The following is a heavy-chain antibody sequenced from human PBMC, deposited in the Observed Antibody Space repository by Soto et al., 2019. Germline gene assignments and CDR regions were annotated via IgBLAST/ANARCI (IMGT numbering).Heavy chain of an antibody. CDR2: ISYDGSNK. Sequence: QVQLVESGGGVVQPGRSLRLSCAASGFTFSSYAMHWVRQAPGKGLEWVAVISYDGSNKYYADSVKGRFTISRDNSKNTLYLQMNSLRAEDTAVYYCARGSLQKQSLVSYYYYYGMDVWGQGTTVTVSS. V-gene: IGHV3-30-3*01. CDR1: GFTFSSYA. CDR3: ARGSLQKQSLVSYYYYYGMDV. D-gene: IGHD6-19*01. J-gene: IGHJ6*02.